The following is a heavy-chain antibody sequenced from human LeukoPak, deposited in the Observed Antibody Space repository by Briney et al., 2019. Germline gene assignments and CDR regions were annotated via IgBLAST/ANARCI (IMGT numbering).Heavy chain of an antibody. CDR3: ARGGLNYYDSSGYYYA. CDR1: GGSFSGYY. J-gene: IGHJ4*02. D-gene: IGHD3-22*01. Sequence: SETLSLTCAVYGGSFSGYYWSWIRQPPGKGLEWIGEINHSGSTNYNPSLKSRVTISVDTSKNQFSLKLSSVTAADTAVYYCARGGLNYYDSSGYYYAWGQGTLVTISS. CDR2: INHSGST. V-gene: IGHV4-34*01.